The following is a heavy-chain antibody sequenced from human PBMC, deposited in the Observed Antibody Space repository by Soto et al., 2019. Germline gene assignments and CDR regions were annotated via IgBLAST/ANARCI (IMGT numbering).Heavy chain of an antibody. Sequence: PGGSLRLSCAASGFTFSSYAMHWVRQAPGKGLEYVSAISSNGGSTYYADSVKGRFTISRDNSKNTLYLQMGSLRAEDMAVYYCARGSAGAGYWYFDLWGRGTLVTVSS. J-gene: IGHJ2*01. D-gene: IGHD6-13*01. CDR2: ISSNGGST. CDR1: GFTFSSYA. CDR3: ARGSAGAGYWYFDL. V-gene: IGHV3-64*02.